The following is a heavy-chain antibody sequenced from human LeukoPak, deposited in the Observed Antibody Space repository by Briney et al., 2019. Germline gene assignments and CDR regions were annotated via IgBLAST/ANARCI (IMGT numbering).Heavy chain of an antibody. Sequence: GGSLRLSCAASGFTFSSYAMNWVRQAPGKGLEWVSSISSSSSYIYYADSVKGRFTISRDNAKNSLYLQMNSLRAEDTAVYYCARDHSEDSSAENFDYWGQGTLVTVSS. CDR2: ISSSSSYI. V-gene: IGHV3-21*01. D-gene: IGHD3-22*01. CDR3: ARDHSEDSSAENFDY. CDR1: GFTFSSYA. J-gene: IGHJ4*02.